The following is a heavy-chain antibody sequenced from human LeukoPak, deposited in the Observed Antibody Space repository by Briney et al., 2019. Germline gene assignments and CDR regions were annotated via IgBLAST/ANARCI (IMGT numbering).Heavy chain of an antibody. Sequence: GSLRLSCAASGFTFSSYDMNWLRQAPGKGLEWIGEINHSGSTNYNPSLKSRVTISVDTSKNQFSLKLSSVTAADTAVYYCARVNGFGVVTRVWGQGTLVTVSS. D-gene: IGHD3-3*01. J-gene: IGHJ4*02. CDR3: ARVNGFGVVTRV. CDR2: INHSGST. V-gene: IGHV4-34*01. CDR1: GFTFSSYD.